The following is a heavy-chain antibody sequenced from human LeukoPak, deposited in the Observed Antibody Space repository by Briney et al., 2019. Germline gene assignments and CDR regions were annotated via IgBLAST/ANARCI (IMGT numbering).Heavy chain of an antibody. CDR3: ATTLGYGWFDP. J-gene: IGHJ5*02. CDR2: IHASGSA. D-gene: IGHD5-12*01. V-gene: IGHV4-4*07. Sequence: PSETLSLTCPVSGGSISSYSWSWIRQAAGEGLEWIGQIHASGSAHYNPSLKSRATMSVDTSKNQLSLQLGSETAADTAVYYCATTLGYGWFDPWGQGTLVTVSS. CDR1: GGSISSYS.